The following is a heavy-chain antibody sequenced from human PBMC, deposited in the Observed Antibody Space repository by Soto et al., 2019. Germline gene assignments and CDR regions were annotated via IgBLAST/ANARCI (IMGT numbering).Heavy chain of an antibody. J-gene: IGHJ4*02. V-gene: IGHV4-59*01. D-gene: IGHD1-26*01. CDR2: IYYSGTT. CDR1: GASINSYY. CDR3: ASFEGGPGSYLNY. Sequence: PSETLSLTCTVSGASINSYYWSWIRQPPGKELEWIGYIYYSGTTNYKSSLNSRVTISVDTSKKHFSLRLSSVTAADTAVYYCASFEGGPGSYLNYWAPLPMLTVFS.